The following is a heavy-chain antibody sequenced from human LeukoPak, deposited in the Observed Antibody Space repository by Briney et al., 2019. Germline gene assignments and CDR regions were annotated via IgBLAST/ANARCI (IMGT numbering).Heavy chain of an antibody. CDR2: IKQDGSEK. CDR3: LFTGTITMNFDY. V-gene: IGHV3-7*01. Sequence: GGSLRLSCAASGFTFSSYWMNWVRQAPGKGLEWVANIKQDGSEKYYVDSVKGRFTISRDNAKNSLYLQMNSLRAEDTAVYYCLFTGTITMNFDYWGQGTLVTVSS. CDR1: GFTFSSYW. D-gene: IGHD1-1*01. J-gene: IGHJ4*02.